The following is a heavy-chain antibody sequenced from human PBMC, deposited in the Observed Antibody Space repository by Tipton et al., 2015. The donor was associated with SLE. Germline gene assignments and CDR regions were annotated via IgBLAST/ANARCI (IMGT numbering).Heavy chain of an antibody. Sequence: SLRLSCAASGFTFSSYSMNWGRQAPGKGLEWVSTISATTANTYYADSVKGLFTISRDNSKNTVYLQMNSLRDEDTAVYACAKGSQWLALWGQGTLVTVSS. V-gene: IGHV3-23*01. CDR3: AKGSQWLAL. CDR2: ISATTANT. CDR1: GFTFSSYS. D-gene: IGHD6-19*01. J-gene: IGHJ4*02.